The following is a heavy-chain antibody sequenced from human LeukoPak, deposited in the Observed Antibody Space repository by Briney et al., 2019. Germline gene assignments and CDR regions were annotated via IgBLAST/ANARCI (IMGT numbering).Heavy chain of an antibody. CDR3: ARDNYYDSSGYVIDY. CDR2: ISGSGGST. CDR1: GFTFSSYG. V-gene: IGHV3-23*01. Sequence: GGSLRLSCAASGFTFSSYGMSWVRQAPGKGLEWVSAISGSGGSTYYADSVKGRFTISRDNSKNTLYLQMNSLRAEDTAVYYCARDNYYDSSGYVIDYWGQGTLVTVSS. D-gene: IGHD3-22*01. J-gene: IGHJ4*02.